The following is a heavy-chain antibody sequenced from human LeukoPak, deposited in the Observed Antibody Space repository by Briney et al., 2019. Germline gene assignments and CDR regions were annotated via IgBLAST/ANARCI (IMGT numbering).Heavy chain of an antibody. J-gene: IGHJ6*02. CDR1: GFTFDDYA. V-gene: IGHV3-9*01. CDR3: AKDLRTLAAAGYYYGMDV. Sequence: GRSLRLSCAASGFTFDDYAMHWVRQAPGKGLEWVSGISWNSGSIGYADSVKGRFTISRDSAKNSLYLQMNSLRAEDTALYYCAKDLRTLAAAGYYYGMDVWGQGTTVTVSS. D-gene: IGHD6-13*01. CDR2: ISWNSGSI.